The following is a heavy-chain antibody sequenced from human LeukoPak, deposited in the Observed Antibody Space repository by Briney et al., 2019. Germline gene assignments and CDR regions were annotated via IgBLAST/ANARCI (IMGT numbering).Heavy chain of an antibody. D-gene: IGHD5-18*01. CDR1: GFTFGDHA. CDR2: IRSKAYRGTT. J-gene: IGHJ6*02. V-gene: IGHV3-49*04. Sequence: GGSLRLSCRGSGFTFGDHAMSWVRQAPGKGLEWVGFIRSKAYRGTTEYAASVRGRFTISRDDSASVAYLQMSSLKTEDKAVYYCARGPIQLWIHNAMDVWGQGTTVTVSS. CDR3: ARGPIQLWIHNAMDV.